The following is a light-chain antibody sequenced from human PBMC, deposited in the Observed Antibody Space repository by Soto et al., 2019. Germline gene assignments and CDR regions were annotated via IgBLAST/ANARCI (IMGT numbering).Light chain of an antibody. V-gene: IGKV3-20*01. CDR3: QQYGSSPRT. Sequence: DIVLTQSPGTLSLSPGERATLSCRASQSVSSSYLAWYQQQPGQAPRLLIYGASSRATGIPDRFSGSGSGTEFTLTISRLEPEDFAVYYCQQYGSSPRTFGQGTKVEIK. J-gene: IGKJ1*01. CDR2: GAS. CDR1: QSVSSSY.